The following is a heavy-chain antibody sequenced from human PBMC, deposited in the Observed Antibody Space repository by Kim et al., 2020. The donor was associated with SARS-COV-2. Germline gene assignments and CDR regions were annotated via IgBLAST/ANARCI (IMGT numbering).Heavy chain of an antibody. V-gene: IGHV3-43*02. CDR3: AKDPRRASSSPWVFLYYGMDV. CDR1: GFTFDDYA. J-gene: IGHJ6*02. D-gene: IGHD6-6*01. CDR2: ISGDGGST. Sequence: GGSLRLSCAASGFTFDDYAMHWVRQAPGKGLEWVSLISGDGGSTYYADSVKGRFTISRDNSKNSLYLQMNSLRTEDTALYYCAKDPRRASSSPWVFLYYGMDVWGQGTTVTVSS.